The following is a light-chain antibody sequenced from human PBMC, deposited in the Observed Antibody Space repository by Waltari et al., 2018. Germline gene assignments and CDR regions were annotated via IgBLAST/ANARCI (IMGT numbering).Light chain of an antibody. CDR1: ALPSRY. CDR2: KDS. V-gene: IGLV3-25*03. J-gene: IGLJ2*01. Sequence: SYELTQPPSVSVSPGRTARITCSGGALPSRYANWYRQKPGQAPLLVIYKDSGRPSGIPGRFFGSSSGTSVTLTINEVQAEDEADYYCQSVDTDETHVVLGAGTKLTVL. CDR3: QSVDTDETHVV.